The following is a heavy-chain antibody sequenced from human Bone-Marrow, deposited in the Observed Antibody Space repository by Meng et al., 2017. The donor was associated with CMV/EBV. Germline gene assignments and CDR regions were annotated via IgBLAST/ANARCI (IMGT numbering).Heavy chain of an antibody. V-gene: IGHV1-8*02. CDR1: GYTFNNYG. Sequence: ASVKVSCKAFGYTFNNYGLSWVRQATGQGLEWMGWMNPNSGNTGYAQKFQGRVTMTRNTSISTAYMELSSLRSEDTAVYYCARQLGSSWFDPWGQRTLVTVSS. J-gene: IGHJ5*02. CDR2: MNPNSGNT. D-gene: IGHD6-13*01. CDR3: ARQLGSSWFDP.